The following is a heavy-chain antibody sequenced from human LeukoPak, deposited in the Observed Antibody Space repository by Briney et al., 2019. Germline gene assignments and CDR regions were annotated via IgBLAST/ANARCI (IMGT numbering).Heavy chain of an antibody. V-gene: IGHV3-33*08. CDR2: IWYDGSNK. D-gene: IGHD1-14*01. CDR3: ARVGSDRNVFDI. CDR1: GGSISSYY. J-gene: IGHJ3*02. Sequence: LSLTCTVSGGSISSYYWSWIRQPPGKGLEWVAVIWYDGSNKYYTESVKGRFAISRDNSKNTLYLQMNSLRVEDTAVYYCARVGSDRNVFDIWGQGTMVTVSS.